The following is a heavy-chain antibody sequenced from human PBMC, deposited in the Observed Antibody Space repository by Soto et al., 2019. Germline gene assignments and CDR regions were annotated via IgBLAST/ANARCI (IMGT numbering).Heavy chain of an antibody. V-gene: IGHV5-51*01. CDR2: IYPGDSDT. CDR1: GYSFTSYH. Sequence: PGESLKISCKGSGYSFTSYHIVWVRQMPGKGLEWMGIIYPGDSDTRYSPSFQGQVTISADKSISTAYLQWSSLKASDTAMYYCARSSSGSSKPIYGMDVWGQGTTVTVSS. J-gene: IGHJ6*02. CDR3: ARSSSGSSKPIYGMDV. D-gene: IGHD1-26*01.